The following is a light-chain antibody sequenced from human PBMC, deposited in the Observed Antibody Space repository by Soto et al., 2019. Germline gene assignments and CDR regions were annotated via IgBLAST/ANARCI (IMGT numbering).Light chain of an antibody. Sequence: QSALTQPASVSGSPGQSITISCTGTTSDVGGYNYVSWYQHHPGKAPKLIIFDVSNRPSGVSNPFSGSESGNTASLTISAPGPEDEADYYCSSYTTSSSYQIVFGTGTKVTVL. J-gene: IGLJ1*01. CDR3: SSYTTSSSYQIV. CDR1: TSDVGGYNY. CDR2: DVS. V-gene: IGLV2-14*03.